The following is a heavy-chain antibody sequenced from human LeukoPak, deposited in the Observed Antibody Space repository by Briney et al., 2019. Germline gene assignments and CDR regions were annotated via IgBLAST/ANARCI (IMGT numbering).Heavy chain of an antibody. J-gene: IGHJ6*03. CDR3: ARGGSYTDATDIVVVPAARWWYYYYYMDV. CDR1: GYTFTGYY. CDR2: INPNSGGT. D-gene: IGHD2-2*01. Sequence: ASVKVSCKASGYTFTGYYMHWVRQAPGQGLEWMGWINPNSGGTNYAQKFHGRVTMTMDTSISTAYMELRRMRSEDTAVYYCARGGSYTDATDIVVVPAARWWYYYYYMDVWGKGTTVTVSS. V-gene: IGHV1-2*02.